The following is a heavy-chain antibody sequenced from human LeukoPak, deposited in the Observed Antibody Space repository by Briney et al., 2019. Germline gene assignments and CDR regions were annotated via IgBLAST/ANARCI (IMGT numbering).Heavy chain of an antibody. D-gene: IGHD3-3*01. J-gene: IGHJ6*03. CDR1: GYTFTSYD. V-gene: IGHV1-8*01. CDR2: MNPNSGNT. CDR3: ARAWNDFWSGYSPIVGYMDV. Sequence: ASVKVSCKASGYTFTSYDINWVRQAPGQGLEWMGWMNPNSGNTGYAQKFQGRVTMTRNTSISTAYMELSSLRSEDTAVYYCARAWNDFWSGYSPIVGYMDVWGKGTTVTVSS.